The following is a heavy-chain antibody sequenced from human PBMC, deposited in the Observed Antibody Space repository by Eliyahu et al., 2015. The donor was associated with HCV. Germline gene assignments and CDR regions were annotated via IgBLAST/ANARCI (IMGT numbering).Heavy chain of an antibody. J-gene: IGHJ5*01. D-gene: IGHD2-2*01. CDR3: AREDLSAMTSYWFDS. CDR2: ISXSEXP. Sequence: QVQLQESGPGLVKPSETLSLTCTXSGXSINXYXSYWSWIRQSAGXGLXWIGRISXSEXPNHNPALKXRIAVSVDASRNQFSLRLSYVSAADTAVYYCAREDLSAMTSYWFDSWGQGILVIVSS. CDR1: GXSINXYXSY. V-gene: IGHV4-4*07.